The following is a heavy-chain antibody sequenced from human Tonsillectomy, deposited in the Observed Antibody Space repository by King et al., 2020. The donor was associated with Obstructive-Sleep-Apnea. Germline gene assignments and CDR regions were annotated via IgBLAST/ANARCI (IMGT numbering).Heavy chain of an antibody. D-gene: IGHD3-9*01. CDR3: ARFSQYYDILTGYYTYYFDY. V-gene: IGHV4-59*01. CDR2: IYYSGST. J-gene: IGHJ4*02. Sequence: QLQESGPGLVKPSETLSLTCTVSGGSISSYYWSWIRQPPGKGLEWIWYIYYSGSTHYNPSPQSRVTILVDTSKKPFSLKLSSVTAADTAVYYCARFSQYYDILTGYYTYYFDYWGQGTLVTVSS. CDR1: GGSISSYY.